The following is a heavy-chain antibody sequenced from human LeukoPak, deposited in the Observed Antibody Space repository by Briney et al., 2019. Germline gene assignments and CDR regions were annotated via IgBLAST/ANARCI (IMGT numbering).Heavy chain of an antibody. CDR2: IGGRGGNT. D-gene: IGHD3-22*01. V-gene: IGHV3-23*01. J-gene: IGHJ4*02. CDR1: GFPFSDYA. CDR3: AKGRRIDSSGYYYDS. Sequence: PGGSLSLSCSASGFPFSDYAMVWVRPAPGKGLEWVSTIGGRGGNTLYADAVRGRFTVCRDNSRNTLYLQMNRLRDEDTALYYWAKGRRIDSSGYYYDSWGQGTLVTVSS.